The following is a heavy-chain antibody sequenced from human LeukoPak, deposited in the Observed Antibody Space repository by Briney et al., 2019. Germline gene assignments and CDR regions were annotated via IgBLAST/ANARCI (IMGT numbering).Heavy chain of an antibody. D-gene: IGHD5-24*01. CDR1: GFTFSSYS. CDR3: ARGGDGYNFGH. Sequence: GGSLRLSCAASGFTFSSYSMNWVRQAPGKGLEWVSSISSSSSYIYYADSVKGRFTISRDNAKNSLYLQMNSLGAEDTAVYYCARGGDGYNFGHWGQGTLVTVSS. CDR2: ISSSSSYI. V-gene: IGHV3-21*01. J-gene: IGHJ4*02.